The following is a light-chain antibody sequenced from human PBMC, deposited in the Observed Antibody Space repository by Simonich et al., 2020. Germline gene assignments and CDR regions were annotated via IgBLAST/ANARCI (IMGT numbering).Light chain of an antibody. V-gene: IGLV3-25*03. J-gene: IGLJ2*01. CDR2: KDS. CDR3: QSADSSCTYVV. CDR1: ALPKQY. Sequence: SYELTQPPSVSVSPGQTARITCSGDALPKQYAYWYQQKPGQAPVLVIDKDSERPSGIPERFSGSSSGTTVTLTISGVQAEDEADYYCQSADSSCTYVVFGGGTKLTVL.